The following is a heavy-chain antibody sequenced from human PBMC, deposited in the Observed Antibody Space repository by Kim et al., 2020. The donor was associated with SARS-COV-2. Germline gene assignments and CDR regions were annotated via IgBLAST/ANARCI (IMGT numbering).Heavy chain of an antibody. Sequence: ASVKVSCKASGYTFTSYYMHWVRQAPGQGLEWMGIINPSGGSTSYAQKFQGRVTMTRDTSTSTVYMELSSLRSEDTAVYYCARGELGYCSGGSCNPYYYYGMDVWGQGTTVTVSS. CDR2: INPSGGST. V-gene: IGHV1-46*01. D-gene: IGHD2-15*01. CDR3: ARGELGYCSGGSCNPYYYYGMDV. CDR1: GYTFTSYY. J-gene: IGHJ6*02.